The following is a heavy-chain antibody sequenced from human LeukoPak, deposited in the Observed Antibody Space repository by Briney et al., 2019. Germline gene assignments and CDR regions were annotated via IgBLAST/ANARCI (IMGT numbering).Heavy chain of an antibody. CDR2: INPNSGGT. Sequence: GASVKVSCKASGYTFTGYYMHWVRQAPGQGLEWMGRINPNSGGTNYAQKFQGRVTITRDTSISTAYMELSRLRSDDTAVYYCARSPVYYYYYMDVWGKGTTVTVSS. J-gene: IGHJ6*03. CDR3: ARSPVYYYYYMDV. V-gene: IGHV1-2*06. CDR1: GYTFTGYY.